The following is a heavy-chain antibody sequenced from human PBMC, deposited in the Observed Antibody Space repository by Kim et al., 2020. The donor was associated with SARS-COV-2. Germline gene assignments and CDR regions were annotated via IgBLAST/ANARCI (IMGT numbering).Heavy chain of an antibody. CDR3: AKWRRSIVVVTAALFDY. V-gene: IGHV3-23*01. D-gene: IGHD2-21*02. J-gene: IGHJ4*02. Sequence: KGPFTISRDNSKNTLYLQMNSLRAEDTAVYYCAKWRRSIVVVTAALFDYWGQGTLVTVSS.